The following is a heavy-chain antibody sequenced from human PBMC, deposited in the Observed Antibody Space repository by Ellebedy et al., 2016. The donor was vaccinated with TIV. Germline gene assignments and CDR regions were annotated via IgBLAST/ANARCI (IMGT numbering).Heavy chain of an antibody. D-gene: IGHD3-10*01. J-gene: IGHJ6*02. CDR1: GGSISSYY. CDR3: ARDRGMVRGVRNYYYYGMDV. CDR2: IYYSGST. V-gene: IGHV4-59*12. Sequence: MPSETLSLTCTVSGGSISSYYWSWIRQPPGKGLEWIGYIYYSGSTNYNPSLKSRVTISVDTSKNQFSLKLSSVTAADTAVYYCARDRGMVRGVRNYYYYGMDVWGQGTTVTVSS.